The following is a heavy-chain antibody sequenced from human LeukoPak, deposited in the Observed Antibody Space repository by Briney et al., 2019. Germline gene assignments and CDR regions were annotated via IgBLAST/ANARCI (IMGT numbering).Heavy chain of an antibody. J-gene: IGHJ3*01. D-gene: IGHD3-22*01. CDR2: ICYSVTI. CDR3: ARASDSISALDV. V-gene: IGHV4-59*12. Sequence: SETLSLTCTLSGGSISSNYRSWIPQPPGTGLEWIGYICYSVTINYNPSLKSRVTMSVDTSKNQFSLRLGSVTAADTAVYYCARASDSISALDVWGQGTMVTVSS. CDR1: GGSISSNY.